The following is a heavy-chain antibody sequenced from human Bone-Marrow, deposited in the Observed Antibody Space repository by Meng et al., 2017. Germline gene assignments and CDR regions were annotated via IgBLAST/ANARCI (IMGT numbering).Heavy chain of an antibody. D-gene: IGHD6-19*01. Sequence: ASVKVSCKASGYTFTSYAMHWVRQAPGQRLEWMGWINAGTGNKKYSQKFQGRVTMTRDTSARTAYMELSSLGSEDTAVYYCARGAVAGEGYYYGMDVWGQGTSATFPS. CDR1: GYTFTSYA. J-gene: IGHJ6*02. CDR3: ARGAVAGEGYYYGMDV. CDR2: INAGTGNK. V-gene: IGHV1-3*01.